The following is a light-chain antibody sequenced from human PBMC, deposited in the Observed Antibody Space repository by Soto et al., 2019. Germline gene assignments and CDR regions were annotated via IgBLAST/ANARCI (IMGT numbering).Light chain of an antibody. J-gene: IGKJ1*01. V-gene: IGKV1-5*01. Sequence: DLQMTQSPSTLSASVGDRVTITFRASQSISSWLSWYQQKPGKAPKLLIYDASSLESGVPSRFSGSGSGTEFTLTISSLQPDDFATYYCQQYNSYSTFGQGTKVDIK. CDR2: DAS. CDR1: QSISSW. CDR3: QQYNSYST.